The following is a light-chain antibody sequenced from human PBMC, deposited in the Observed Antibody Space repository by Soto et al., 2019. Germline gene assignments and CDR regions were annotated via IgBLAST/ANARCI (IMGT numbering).Light chain of an antibody. Sequence: EIVLTQSPGTLSLSPGERATLSCRASQSVTSTSLAWYQQKPGQAPRLLIYDASSRATGIPDRFGGSGSGTDFTLTISRLEPEDFAVYYCQQYGTSPYTFGQGTKLKIK. CDR2: DAS. V-gene: IGKV3-20*01. CDR1: QSVTSTS. CDR3: QQYGTSPYT. J-gene: IGKJ2*01.